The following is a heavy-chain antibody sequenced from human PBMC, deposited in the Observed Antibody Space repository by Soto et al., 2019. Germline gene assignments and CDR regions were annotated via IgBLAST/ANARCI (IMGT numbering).Heavy chain of an antibody. V-gene: IGHV4-34*01. D-gene: IGHD3-10*01. Sequence: QVQLQQWGAGLLKPSETLSLTCGVYGGSFSGYYWSWIRQPPGKGLEWIGKVNHSGSTNYNHSLKSRVTISVDTSKNQISLKRRSVTAADTALYYGARKYLPYYGSGSPYGMDVW. CDR2: VNHSGST. CDR1: GGSFSGYY. J-gene: IGHJ6*01. CDR3: ARKYLPYYGSGSPYGMDV.